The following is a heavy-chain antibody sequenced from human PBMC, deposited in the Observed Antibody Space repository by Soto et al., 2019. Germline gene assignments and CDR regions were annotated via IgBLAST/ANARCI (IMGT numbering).Heavy chain of an antibody. J-gene: IGHJ3*02. CDR2: ISSSSSYI. D-gene: IGHD2-21*02. CDR3: ARAPPITAQRDHAFDI. V-gene: IGHV3-21*01. Sequence: LRRSCAASGVPFSSYSMNWVRQAPGKGLEWVSSISSSSSYIYYADSVKGRFTISRDNAKNSLYLQMNSLRAEDTAVYYCARAPPITAQRDHAFDIWGQGTMVTVSS. CDR1: GVPFSSYS.